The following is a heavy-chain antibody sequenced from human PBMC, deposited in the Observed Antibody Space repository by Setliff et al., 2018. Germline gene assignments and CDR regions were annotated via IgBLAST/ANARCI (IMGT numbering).Heavy chain of an antibody. V-gene: IGHV7-4-1*02. CDR1: GYTFTTYA. CDR3: ARASRFGTIKYRGDYYMDL. Sequence: ASVKVSCKASGYTFTTYAISWMRQAPGQGLEWMGWINTNTGNPSYAQGFTGRFVFSLDTSVSTAYLQISSLKAEDTALYYCARASRFGTIKYRGDYYMDLWGKGTTVTVSS. J-gene: IGHJ6*03. D-gene: IGHD3-10*01. CDR2: INTNTGNP.